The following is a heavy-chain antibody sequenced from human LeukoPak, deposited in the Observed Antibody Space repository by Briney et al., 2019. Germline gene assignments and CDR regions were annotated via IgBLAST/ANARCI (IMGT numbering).Heavy chain of an antibody. J-gene: IGHJ6*03. CDR3: ARTVGATRGYYYYMDV. D-gene: IGHD1-26*01. CDR2: IYTSGST. CDR1: GGSISSYY. Sequence: SETLSLTCTVSGGSISSYYWSWIRQPAGKGLEWIGRIYTSGSTNYNPSLKSRVTMSVDTSKNQFSLKLSSVTAADTAVYYCARTVGATRGYYYYMDVWGKGTTVTVSS. V-gene: IGHV4-4*07.